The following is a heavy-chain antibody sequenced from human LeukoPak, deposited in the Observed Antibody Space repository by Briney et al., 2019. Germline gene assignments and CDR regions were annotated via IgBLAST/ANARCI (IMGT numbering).Heavy chain of an antibody. CDR1: GGSISSYY. CDR3: ARASRSLYSSGWSHWFDP. Sequence: PSETLSLTCTVSGGSISSYYWSWIRQPPGKGLEWIGYIYYSGSTNYNPSLKSRVTISVDTSKNQFSLKLSSVTAADTAVYYCARASRSLYSSGWSHWFDPWGQGTLVTVSS. D-gene: IGHD6-19*01. V-gene: IGHV4-59*01. J-gene: IGHJ5*02. CDR2: IYYSGST.